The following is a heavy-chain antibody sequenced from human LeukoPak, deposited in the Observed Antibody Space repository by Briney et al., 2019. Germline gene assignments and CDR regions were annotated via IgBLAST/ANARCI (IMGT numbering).Heavy chain of an antibody. J-gene: IGHJ5*02. CDR1: GFTLSINS. D-gene: IGHD3-10*01. CDR3: AKVGASGSSNWFDP. V-gene: IGHV3-53*01. Sequence: GGSLRLSCTVSGFTLSINSMSWVRQAPGKGLEWVSFIYSGGNTHYSDSVKGRFTISRDNSKNTLYLQMNSLRAEDTAVYYCAKVGASGSSNWFDPWGQGTLVTVSS. CDR2: IYSGGNT.